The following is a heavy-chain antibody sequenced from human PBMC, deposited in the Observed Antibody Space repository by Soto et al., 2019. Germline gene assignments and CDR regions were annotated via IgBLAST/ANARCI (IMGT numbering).Heavy chain of an antibody. V-gene: IGHV1-69*06. CDR3: ARTSGSYYYYGMDV. CDR1: GGTFSSYA. D-gene: IGHD1-26*01. Sequence: SVKVSCKASGGTFSSYAISWVRQAPGQGLEWMGGIIPIFGTANYAQKLQGRVTITADKSTSTAYMELSRLRSEDTAVYYCARTSGSYYYYGMDVWGKGTTVTVSS. CDR2: IIPIFGTA. J-gene: IGHJ6*04.